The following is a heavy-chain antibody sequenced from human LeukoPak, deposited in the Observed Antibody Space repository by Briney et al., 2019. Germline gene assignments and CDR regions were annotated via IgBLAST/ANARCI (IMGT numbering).Heavy chain of an antibody. CDR2: ISAYNGNT. CDR1: GYTFTSYG. V-gene: IGHV1-18*01. CDR3: ARDYYGSGSDDY. J-gene: IGHJ4*02. Sequence: ASVTVSCKASGYTFTSYGFSWVRQAPGQGLEWMGWISAYNGNTNYAQKLQGRVTMTTDTSTSTAYMELRSLRSDDTAVYYCARDYYGSGSDDYWGQGTLVTVSS. D-gene: IGHD3-10*01.